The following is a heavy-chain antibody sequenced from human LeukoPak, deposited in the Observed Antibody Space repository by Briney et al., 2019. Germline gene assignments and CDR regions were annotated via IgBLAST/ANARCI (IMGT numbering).Heavy chain of an antibody. J-gene: IGHJ6*03. CDR3: ARGHHSGYYYYYMDV. D-gene: IGHD6-13*01. V-gene: IGHV4-38-2*02. CDR1: GYSISSGYY. Sequence: SETLSLTCTVSGYSISSGYYWGWIRQPPGKGLEWIGSIYHSGSTYYNPSLKSRVTISVDTSKNQFSLKLSSVTAADTAVYYCARGHHSGYYYYYMDVWGKGTTVTVSS. CDR2: IYHSGST.